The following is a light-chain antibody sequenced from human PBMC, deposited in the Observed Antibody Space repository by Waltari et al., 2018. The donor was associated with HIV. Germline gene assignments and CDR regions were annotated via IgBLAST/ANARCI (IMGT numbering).Light chain of an antibody. CDR2: EVN. Sequence: QSALTQPASVSGSPGQSITISCTGTSSDVGSYNLVSWYQQYPGKAPNLMIYEVNKRPSGIANRFSGSKSGNTASLTISGLQAEDEADYYCCSYAGSRRVFGTGTKVTVL. V-gene: IGLV2-23*02. CDR1: SSDVGSYNL. J-gene: IGLJ1*01. CDR3: CSYAGSRRV.